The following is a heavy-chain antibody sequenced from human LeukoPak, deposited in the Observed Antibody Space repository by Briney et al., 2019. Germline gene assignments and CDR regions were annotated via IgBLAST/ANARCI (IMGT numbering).Heavy chain of an antibody. V-gene: IGHV3-30*18. CDR2: ISYDGSNK. CDR3: ANLHPSYGGNSPGDAFDI. CDR1: GFTFSSYG. D-gene: IGHD4-23*01. Sequence: GGSLRLSCAASGFTFSSYGMHWVRQAPGKGLEWVAVISYDGSNKYYADSVKGRFTISRDNSKNTLYLQMNSLRAEDTAVYYCANLHPSYGGNSPGDAFDIWGQGTMVTVSS. J-gene: IGHJ3*02.